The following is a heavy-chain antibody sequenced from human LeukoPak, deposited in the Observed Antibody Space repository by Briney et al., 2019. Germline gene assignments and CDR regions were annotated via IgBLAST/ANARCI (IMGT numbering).Heavy chain of an antibody. V-gene: IGHV4-39*07. CDR3: ARGGFFGSGSLFDS. J-gene: IGHJ4*02. CDR1: GGSVSSTTYY. Sequence: SETLSLTCTVSGGSVSSTTYYWSWIRQPPGKGLEWIASINYSGSTYYNPSLKSRVTISVDTSENQFSLKLSSMTAADTAVYYCARGGFFGSGSLFDSWGQGTLVTVSS. CDR2: INYSGST. D-gene: IGHD3-10*01.